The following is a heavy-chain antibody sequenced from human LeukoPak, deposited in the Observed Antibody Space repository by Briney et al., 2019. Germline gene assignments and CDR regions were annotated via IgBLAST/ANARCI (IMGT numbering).Heavy chain of an antibody. Sequence: PSETLSLTCTVSGDSISGFHWSWIRQAPGKGLECIGYSYYTGKTNYNPSLQSRVTISVDTSKNQFSLTPSSVTAADSAVYYCARLRGDRTASLDYWGQGTLVTVSS. CDR3: ARLRGDRTASLDY. CDR2: SYYTGKT. J-gene: IGHJ4*02. CDR1: GDSISGFH. D-gene: IGHD4-17*01. V-gene: IGHV4-59*08.